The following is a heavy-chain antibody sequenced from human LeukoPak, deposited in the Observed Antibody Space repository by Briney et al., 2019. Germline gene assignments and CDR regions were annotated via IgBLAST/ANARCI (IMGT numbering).Heavy chain of an antibody. V-gene: IGHV1-2*02. CDR3: ARVAVEMASWFDP. J-gene: IGHJ5*02. Sequence: GASVKVSCKASGYTFTGYHMHWVRQAPGQGLEWMGWINPNSGGTNYAQKFQGRVTMTRDTSISTIYMVLIGLTSEDTALYYCARVAVEMASWFDPWGQGTLVTVSS. CDR1: GYTFTGYH. D-gene: IGHD5-24*01. CDR2: INPNSGGT.